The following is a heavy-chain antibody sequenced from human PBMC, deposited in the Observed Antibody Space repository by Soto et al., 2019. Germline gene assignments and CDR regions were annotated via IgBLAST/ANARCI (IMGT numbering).Heavy chain of an antibody. D-gene: IGHD2-15*01. V-gene: IGHV2-5*01. CDR1: GFCRSTSAEK. CDR3: TSCYQALLDP. CDR2: IYWNDDK. J-gene: IGHJ5*02. Sequence: PTMGNPTQIGTPTSTVLGFCRSTSAEKVGWIRQHPGKALEWLALIYWNDDKRYSPSLKSRLTITKDTSKNQVVLTMTNMDSVDTTTDYCTSCYQALLDPWGQGSLVTVSS.